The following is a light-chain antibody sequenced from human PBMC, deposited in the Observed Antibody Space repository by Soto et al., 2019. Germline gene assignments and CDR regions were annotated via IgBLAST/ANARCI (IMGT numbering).Light chain of an antibody. CDR2: DAL. V-gene: IGKV1-5*01. CDR3: LQDINYPWT. J-gene: IGKJ1*01. Sequence: DNQMTQSPSTLSASVGDRVAITCRASQSITNRLAWYQLKPGKAHKVLIYDALNLESGVPSRFSGSGYGTEFTLTISSLQHEDSATYYCLQDINYPWTFGQGTKVDI. CDR1: QSITNR.